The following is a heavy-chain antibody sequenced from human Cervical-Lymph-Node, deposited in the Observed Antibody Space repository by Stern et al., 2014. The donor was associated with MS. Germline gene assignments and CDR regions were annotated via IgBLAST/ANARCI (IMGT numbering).Heavy chain of an antibody. CDR3: ATSGGRRGDFRDY. CDR2: IYASGNT. CDR1: GGSVSTYNYY. V-gene: IGHV4-61*02. Sequence: QVQLVESGPGLVKPSQTLSLTCTVSGGSVSTYNYYWTWIRQPAGKGLEWIGRIYASGNTNYNPSLKGRVTISLDTSRTQFSLKLTSVTAADTAVYYCATSGGRRGDFRDYWGQGTLVTVSS. D-gene: IGHD4-17*01. J-gene: IGHJ4*02.